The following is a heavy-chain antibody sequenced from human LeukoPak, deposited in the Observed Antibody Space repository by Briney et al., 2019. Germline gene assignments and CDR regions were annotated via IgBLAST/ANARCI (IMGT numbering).Heavy chain of an antibody. CDR1: GFTFSTYW. V-gene: IGHV3-7*03. CDR2: IRQDGSQK. CDR3: AREGTFGDYRASGDH. Sequence: GGSLRLSCEASGFTFSTYWMKWVRQAPGKGLEWVANIRQDGSQKYYVDSVKGRFIISRDNAKNSLYLQMNSVRAEDTAVYYCAREGTFGDYRASGDHWGQGALVTVSS. D-gene: IGHD2-21*02. J-gene: IGHJ4*02.